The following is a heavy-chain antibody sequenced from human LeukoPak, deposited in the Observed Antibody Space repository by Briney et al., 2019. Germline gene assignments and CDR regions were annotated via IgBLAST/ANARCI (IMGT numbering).Heavy chain of an antibody. V-gene: IGHV3-23*01. D-gene: IGHD1-26*01. Sequence: GGSLRLSCAASGLTFSSYGMSWVRQAPGKGLEWVSAISGSGGSTYYADSVKGRFTISRDNSKNTLYLQMNSLRAEDTAVYYCARHPRSYPFDYWGQGTLVTVSS. J-gene: IGHJ4*02. CDR1: GLTFSSYG. CDR2: ISGSGGST. CDR3: ARHPRSYPFDY.